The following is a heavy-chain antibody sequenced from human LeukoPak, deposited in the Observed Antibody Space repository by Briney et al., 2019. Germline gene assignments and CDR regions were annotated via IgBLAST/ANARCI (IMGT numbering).Heavy chain of an antibody. CDR3: MTLEQLWPHL. CDR1: GDTFNTYW. CDR2: IFVADSDT. V-gene: IGHV5-51*01. D-gene: IGHD5-24*01. Sequence: PGESLKISCKVSGDTFNTYWIAWVRQMPGKGLEWMGRIFVADSDTRYSPFFQGQVTISADKSINTAYVQWSSLKASDTAIYYCMTLEQLWPHLWGQGTLVTVSS. J-gene: IGHJ4*02.